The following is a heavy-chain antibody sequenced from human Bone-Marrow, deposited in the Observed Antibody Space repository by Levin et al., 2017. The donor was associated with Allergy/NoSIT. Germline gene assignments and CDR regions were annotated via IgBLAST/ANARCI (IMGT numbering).Heavy chain of an antibody. V-gene: IGHV3-74*01. CDR2: VHSDGITT. CDR1: GFTFSGYY. J-gene: IGHJ4*02. CDR3: VRGACSSTSCLDQ. Sequence: TGGSLRLSCAASGFTFSGYYMHWVRQAPGKGLVWVSRVHSDGITTNYADSVKGRFTISRDNARNTLHLQMNSLRAEDTAVYYCVRGACSSTSCLDQWGQGTLVTVSS. D-gene: IGHD2-2*01.